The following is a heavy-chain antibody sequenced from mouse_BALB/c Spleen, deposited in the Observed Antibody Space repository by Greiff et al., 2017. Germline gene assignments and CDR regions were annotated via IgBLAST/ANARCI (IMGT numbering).Heavy chain of an antibody. V-gene: IGHV1-87*01. D-gene: IGHD2-14*01. CDR2: IYPGDGDT. Sequence: VKVVESGAELARPGASVKLSCKASGYTFTSYWMQWVKQRPGQGLEWIGAIYPGDGDTRYTQKFKGKATLTADKSSSTAYMQLSSLASEDSAVYYCARANRYDGAYWGQGTLVTVSA. CDR1: GYTFTSYW. CDR3: ARANRYDGAY. J-gene: IGHJ3*01.